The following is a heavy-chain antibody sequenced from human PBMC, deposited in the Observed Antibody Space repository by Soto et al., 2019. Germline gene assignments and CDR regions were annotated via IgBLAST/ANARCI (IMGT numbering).Heavy chain of an antibody. D-gene: IGHD3-10*01. CDR3: ARDQEWFGEGGLNYDYGMYV. Sequence: ASVKVSCKASGYPFTGYYMRWVRQAPGQGLEWMGWINPHSGGTNYAQKFQGRVTMTRDTSISTAYMELSRLRSDDTAVDYCARDQEWFGEGGLNYDYGMYVWGQGTTVTVSS. CDR2: INPHSGGT. J-gene: IGHJ6*02. CDR1: GYPFTGYY. V-gene: IGHV1-2*02.